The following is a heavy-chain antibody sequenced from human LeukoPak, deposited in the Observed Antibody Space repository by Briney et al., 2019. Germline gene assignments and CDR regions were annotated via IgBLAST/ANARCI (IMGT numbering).Heavy chain of an antibody. D-gene: IGHD3-22*01. V-gene: IGHV3-21*01. Sequence: PRGSLRLSCAASGFTFNIYTINWVRQGPGKGLEWVSSISSTSSVIHYTDSVKGRFTIFRDNAKNSLYLQMDSLTAEDTAVYYCARTGGDSTGHQGDFDSWGQGTLVTVSS. CDR2: ISSTSSVI. CDR1: GFTFNIYT. CDR3: ARTGGDSTGHQGDFDS. J-gene: IGHJ4*02.